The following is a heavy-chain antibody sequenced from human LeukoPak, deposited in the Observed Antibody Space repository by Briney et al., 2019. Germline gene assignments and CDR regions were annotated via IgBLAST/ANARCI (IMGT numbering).Heavy chain of an antibody. CDR2: IYYSGST. CDR3: ARHETSSSWTSSFDY. V-gene: IGHV4-59*08. D-gene: IGHD6-13*01. CDR1: GGSISSYY. J-gene: IGHJ4*02. Sequence: SETLSLTCTVSGGSISSYYWSWIRQPPGKGLEWIGYIYYSGSTNYNPSLKSRVTISVDTSKNQFSLKLSSVTAADTAVYYCARHETSSSWTSSFDYWGQGTLVTVSS.